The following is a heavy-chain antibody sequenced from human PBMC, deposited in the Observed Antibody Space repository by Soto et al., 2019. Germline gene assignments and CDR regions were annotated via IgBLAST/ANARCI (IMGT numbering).Heavy chain of an antibody. J-gene: IGHJ3*02. D-gene: IGHD3-22*01. CDR2: INHSGST. CDR3: ARDLYYDSSGYAGHAFDI. Sequence: SETLSLTCAVYGGSFSGYYWSWIRQPPGKGLEWIGEINHSGSTNYNPSLKSRVTISVDTSKNQFSLKLSSVTAADTAVYYCARDLYYDSSGYAGHAFDIWGQGTMVTVSS. CDR1: GGSFSGYY. V-gene: IGHV4-34*01.